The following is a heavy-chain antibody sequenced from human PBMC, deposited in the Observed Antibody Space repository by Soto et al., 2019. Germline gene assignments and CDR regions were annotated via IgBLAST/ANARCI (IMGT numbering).Heavy chain of an antibody. D-gene: IGHD3-10*01. Sequence: PSETLSLTCTVSGGSVSSGSYYWNWIRQPPGKGQEWIGYIYYSGSTNYNPSLKSRVTISVDTSKNQFSLKLSSVTAADTAVYYCARVDYGSGISWFDPWGQGTLVTVSS. V-gene: IGHV4-61*01. CDR3: ARVDYGSGISWFDP. CDR2: IYYSGST. CDR1: GGSVSSGSYY. J-gene: IGHJ5*02.